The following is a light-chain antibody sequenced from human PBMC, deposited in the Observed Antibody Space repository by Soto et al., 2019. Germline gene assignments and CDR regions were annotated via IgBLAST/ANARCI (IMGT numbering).Light chain of an antibody. V-gene: IGLV2-14*01. CDR3: SSFTGSSTLVV. CDR2: EVS. Sequence: QSALTQPASVSGSPGQSITISCTGTSSDVGAYTYVSWYQQHPGKVPKLMIYEVSNRPSGVSNRFSGSKSGNTASLTISGLQAEDEADYYCSSFTGSSTLVVFGGGTKLTVL. CDR1: SSDVGAYTY. J-gene: IGLJ2*01.